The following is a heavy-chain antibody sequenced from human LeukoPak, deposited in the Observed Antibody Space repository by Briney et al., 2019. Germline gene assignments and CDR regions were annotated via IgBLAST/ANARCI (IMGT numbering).Heavy chain of an antibody. D-gene: IGHD1-26*01. V-gene: IGHV3-21*01. CDR3: ARESSWELNWFDP. Sequence: SGGSLRLSCAASGFTFSSYSMNWVRQAPGKGLQWVSSISSSSTYIYYADSVKGRFTISRDNAKNSLYLQMNSLRAEDTAVYYCARESSWELNWFDPWGQGTLVTVSS. CDR1: GFTFSSYS. J-gene: IGHJ5*02. CDR2: ISSSSTYI.